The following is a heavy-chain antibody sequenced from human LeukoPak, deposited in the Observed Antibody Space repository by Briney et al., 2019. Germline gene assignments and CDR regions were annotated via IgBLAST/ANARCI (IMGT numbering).Heavy chain of an antibody. D-gene: IGHD4-23*01. Sequence: GGSLRLSCAASGFTFSSYSMNWVRQAPGKGLEWVSSISSSSSYIYYADSVKGRFTISRDNAKNSLYLQMNSLRAEDTAVYYCARDRLGTVVTARGGDYWGQGTLVTVSS. CDR3: ARDRLGTVVTARGGDY. V-gene: IGHV3-21*01. J-gene: IGHJ4*02. CDR2: ISSSSSYI. CDR1: GFTFSSYS.